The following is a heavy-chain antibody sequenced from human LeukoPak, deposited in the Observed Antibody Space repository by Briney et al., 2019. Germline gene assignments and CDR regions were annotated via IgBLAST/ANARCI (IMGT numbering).Heavy chain of an antibody. J-gene: IGHJ4*02. Sequence: ASVKVSCKASGDTFTDYYMHWVRQAPRQGLEWVGCINPLTGRTGYAKKFQGRVTMTRDPSISTSYMELTRLRSDDTDVYFCARYTGVLERHFDYWGQGTLVTVSS. D-gene: IGHD1-1*01. CDR3: ARYTGVLERHFDY. CDR2: INPLTGRT. V-gene: IGHV1-2*02. CDR1: GDTFTDYY.